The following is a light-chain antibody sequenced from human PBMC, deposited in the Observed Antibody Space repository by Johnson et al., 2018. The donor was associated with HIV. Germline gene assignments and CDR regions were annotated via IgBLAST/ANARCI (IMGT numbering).Light chain of an antibody. J-gene: IGLJ1*01. V-gene: IGLV1-51*02. Sequence: VLTQPPSVSAAPGQKVTISCSGSSSNIGNNYVSCYQQLPGTAPKLLIYENNKRPSGIPDRFSGSKPGTSATLGITGLQTGDEADYYCGTWDSSLTASVFGTGTKVTVL. CDR2: ENN. CDR1: SSNIGNNY. CDR3: GTWDSSLTASV.